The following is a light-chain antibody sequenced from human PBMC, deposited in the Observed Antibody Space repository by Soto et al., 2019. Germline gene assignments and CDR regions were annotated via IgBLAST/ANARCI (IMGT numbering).Light chain of an antibody. CDR3: QSYDSSLTGV. J-gene: IGLJ3*02. Sequence: QLVLTQPPSVSGAPGQRVTISCTGSSSNIGAGYDVHWYQQVPGTAPKLLIYGNSNRPSGVPDRFSGSKSGTSASLAISGLQAEDEADYYCQSYDSSLTGVFGGGTKLTVL. V-gene: IGLV1-40*01. CDR1: SSNIGAGYD. CDR2: GNS.